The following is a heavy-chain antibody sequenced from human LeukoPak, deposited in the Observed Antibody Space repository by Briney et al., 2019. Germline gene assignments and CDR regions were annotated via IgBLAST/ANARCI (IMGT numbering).Heavy chain of an antibody. CDR1: GFIFSSYA. D-gene: IGHD2-2*01. CDR3: AKRMGNCSSTSCRPNWFDP. CDR2: ISGSGGST. J-gene: IGHJ5*02. Sequence: GGSLRLSCAASGFIFSSYAMSWVRQAPGKGLEWVSAISGSGGSTYYADSVKGRFTISRDNPKNTLYLQMNSLRAEDTAVYYCAKRMGNCSSTSCRPNWFDPWGQGTLVTVSS. V-gene: IGHV3-23*01.